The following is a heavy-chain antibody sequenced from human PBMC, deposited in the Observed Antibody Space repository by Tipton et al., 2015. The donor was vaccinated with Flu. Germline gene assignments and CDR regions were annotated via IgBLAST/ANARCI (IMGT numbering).Heavy chain of an antibody. Sequence: AASGFTFSSYGMHWVRQAPDKGLEWVAVISYDGSNKYYADSVKGRFTISRDNSKNTLYLQMNSLRAEDTAVYYCANFIAADFDYWGQGTLVTVSS. V-gene: IGHV3-30*18. CDR2: ISYDGSNK. D-gene: IGHD6-13*01. J-gene: IGHJ4*02. CDR3: ANFIAADFDY. CDR1: GFTFSSYG.